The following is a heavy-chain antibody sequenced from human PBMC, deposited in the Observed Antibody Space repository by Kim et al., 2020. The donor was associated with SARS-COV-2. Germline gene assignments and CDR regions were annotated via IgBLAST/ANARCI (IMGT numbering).Heavy chain of an antibody. J-gene: IGHJ6*03. D-gene: IGHD1-26*01. Sequence: SETLSLTCTVSGGSISSYYWTWIRQPPGKGLEWIGYIYYSGSTNYNPSLKSRVTISIDTSKNQFSLKLSSVTAADTAVYYCARDSLEYSGSYALLGHSYYYRDVWGKGTTVTVS. V-gene: IGHV4-59*01. CDR2: IYYSGST. CDR1: GGSISSYY. CDR3: ARDSLEYSGSYALLGHSYYYRDV.